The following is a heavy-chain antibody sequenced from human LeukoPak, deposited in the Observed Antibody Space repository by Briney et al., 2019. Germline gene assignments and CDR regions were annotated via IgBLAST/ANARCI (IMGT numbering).Heavy chain of an antibody. Sequence: ASVKVSCKASGYTFTSYGISWVRQAPGQGLEWMGWISAYNGNTNYAQKLQGRVTMTTDTSTNTAYMELRSLRSDDTAVYYCARDRTRDQLLRSVDWFDPWGQGTLVTVSS. V-gene: IGHV1-18*01. CDR2: ISAYNGNT. D-gene: IGHD2-2*01. J-gene: IGHJ5*02. CDR1: GYTFTSYG. CDR3: ARDRTRDQLLRSVDWFDP.